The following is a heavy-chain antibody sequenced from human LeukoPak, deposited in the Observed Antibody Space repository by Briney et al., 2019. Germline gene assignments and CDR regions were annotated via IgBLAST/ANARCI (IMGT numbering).Heavy chain of an antibody. V-gene: IGHV3-33*08. CDR1: GFSFSTFG. Sequence: QPGRSLRLSCAASGFSFSTFGMHWARRAPAKGLEWVAVIWNDGSKKFYAESVKGRFTISRDNSQNTLYLQMNRLRAEDTAVYYCGRGSLGEDYWGQGTRVSVS. J-gene: IGHJ4*02. CDR2: IWNDGSKK. D-gene: IGHD3-16*01. CDR3: GRGSLGEDY.